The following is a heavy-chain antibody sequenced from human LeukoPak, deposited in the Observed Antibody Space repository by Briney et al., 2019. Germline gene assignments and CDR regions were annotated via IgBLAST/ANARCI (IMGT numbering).Heavy chain of an antibody. J-gene: IGHJ4*02. Sequence: GGSLRLSCAASGFTFSSYAMSWVRQAPRKGLEWVSAISGSGGSTYYADSVKGRFTISRDNSKNTLYLQMNSLRAEDTAVYYCAKQTTFPGSYHLANFDYWGQGTLVTVSS. CDR3: AKQTTFPGSYHLANFDY. CDR1: GFTFSSYA. D-gene: IGHD3-10*01. V-gene: IGHV3-23*01. CDR2: ISGSGGST.